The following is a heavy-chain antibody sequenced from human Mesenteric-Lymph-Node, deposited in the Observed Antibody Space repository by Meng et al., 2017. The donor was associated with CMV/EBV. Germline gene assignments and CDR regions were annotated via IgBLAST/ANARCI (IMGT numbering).Heavy chain of an antibody. CDR1: GGTFSSYA. CDR2: IIPIFGTA. Sequence: CNASGGTFSSYAISWVRQAPGQGLEWMGGIIPIFGTANYAQKFQGRVTITADKSTSTAYMELSSLRSEDTAVYYCVSEAGNWNGRDYWGQGTLVTVSS. D-gene: IGHD1-1*01. CDR3: VSEAGNWNGRDY. J-gene: IGHJ4*02. V-gene: IGHV1-69*06.